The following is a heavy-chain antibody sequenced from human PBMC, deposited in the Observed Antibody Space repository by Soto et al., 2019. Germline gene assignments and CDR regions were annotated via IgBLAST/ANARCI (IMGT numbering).Heavy chain of an antibody. V-gene: IGHV1-69*12. CDR2: IIPIFGTA. J-gene: IGHJ6*02. CDR3: ASSGYCSGGSCSYPQYYYYGMDV. D-gene: IGHD2-15*01. CDR1: GGTFSSYA. Sequence: QVQLVQSGAEVKKPGSSVKVSCKASGGTFSSYAISWVRQAPGQGLEWMGGIIPIFGTANYAQKFQGRVKITADESTSTAYMELSSLRSEDMAVYYWASSGYCSGGSCSYPQYYYYGMDVWGQGTTVTVSS.